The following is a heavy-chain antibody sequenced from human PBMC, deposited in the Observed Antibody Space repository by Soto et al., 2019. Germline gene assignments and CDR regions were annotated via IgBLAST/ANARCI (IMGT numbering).Heavy chain of an antibody. D-gene: IGHD6-19*01. Sequence: QVHLVESGGGLVKPGGFLRLSCAASGFTFSDYYMSWIRQAPGKGLEWISYISSGGDTMYYVDSVKGRFTISRDNAKNSLYLQMDSLGAEDTALYFCAKDHRHGSDWTERKFDSWGQGTLVTVSS. CDR3: AKDHRHGSDWTERKFDS. CDR1: GFTFSDYY. J-gene: IGHJ4*02. V-gene: IGHV3-11*01. CDR2: ISSGGDTM.